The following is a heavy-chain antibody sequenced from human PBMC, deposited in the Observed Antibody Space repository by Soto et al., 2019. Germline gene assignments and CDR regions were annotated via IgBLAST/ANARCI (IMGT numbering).Heavy chain of an antibody. CDR2: IYVRDSDT. CDR3: VRLREAITVKGNWFDP. J-gene: IGHJ5*02. CDR1: GYMFSTYW. Sequence: PGDSLKISCKGSGYMFSTYWVCWVRQMPGKCLEWMGFIYVRDSDTRNSPPFQGQVTISADKSNTTAYLQWNSLKASDTAMYYRVRLREAITVKGNWFDPWGQGTLVTVSS. D-gene: IGHD1-20*01. V-gene: IGHV5-51*01.